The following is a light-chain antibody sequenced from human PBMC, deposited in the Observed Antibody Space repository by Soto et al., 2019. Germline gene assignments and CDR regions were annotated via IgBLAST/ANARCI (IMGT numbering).Light chain of an antibody. V-gene: IGKV4-1*01. CDR3: QQYYSSPLT. CDR1: QSVLSSSNNKNY. CDR2: WAS. Sequence: DIVMTQSPDSLAVFLGERATINCKSSQSVLSSSNNKNYLAWHQQKPGQPPKLLIYWASTRASGVPDRFSGSGSGTDFTLTISSLQAEDLAIYYCQQYYSSPLTFGGGTKVEIK. J-gene: IGKJ4*01.